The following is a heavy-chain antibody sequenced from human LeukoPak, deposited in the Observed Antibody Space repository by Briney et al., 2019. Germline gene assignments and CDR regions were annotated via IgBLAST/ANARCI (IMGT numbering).Heavy chain of an antibody. CDR3: ARSNSYDSLGFAY. V-gene: IGHV3-7*01. J-gene: IGHJ4*02. D-gene: IGHD3-22*01. CDR1: GFTFDEYG. CDR2: IKRDGSEK. Sequence: GGSLRLSCAASGFTFDEYGMSWVRQAPGKGLEWVANIKRDGSEKYYVDSVKGRFTISRDNAKNSLYLQMNSLRVEDTAVYYCARSNSYDSLGFAYWGQGTLVTVSS.